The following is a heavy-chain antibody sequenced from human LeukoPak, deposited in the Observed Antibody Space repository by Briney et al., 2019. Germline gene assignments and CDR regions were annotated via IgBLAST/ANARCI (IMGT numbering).Heavy chain of an antibody. CDR2: IRYDGSNK. CDR3: AKDRDTAMVYMIDY. D-gene: IGHD5-18*01. J-gene: IGHJ4*02. CDR1: GFTFSSYG. V-gene: IGHV3-30*02. Sequence: GGSLRLSCAASGFTFSSYGTHWVRQAPGKGLEWVAFIRYDGSNKYYADSVKGRFTISRDNSKNTLYLQMNSLRAEDTAVYYCAKDRDTAMVYMIDYWGQGTLVTVSS.